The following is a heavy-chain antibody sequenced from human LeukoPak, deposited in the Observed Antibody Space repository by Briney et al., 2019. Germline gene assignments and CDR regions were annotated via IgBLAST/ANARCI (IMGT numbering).Heavy chain of an antibody. D-gene: IGHD2-15*01. CDR3: ARAVYCSGGGCFWYFDL. CDR2: VSGSGAHT. V-gene: IGHV3-23*01. CDR1: GFTFSSYA. Sequence: GGSLRLSCAASGFTFSSYAMTWVRQAPGKGLQWVSAVSGSGAHTYYADSVKGRFTISRDNSRDTLYLQMNSLRAEDTAVYYCARAVYCSGGGCFWYFDLWGRGTLVTVSS. J-gene: IGHJ2*01.